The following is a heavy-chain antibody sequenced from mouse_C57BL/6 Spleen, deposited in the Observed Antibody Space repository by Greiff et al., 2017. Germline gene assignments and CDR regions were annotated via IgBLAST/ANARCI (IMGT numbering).Heavy chain of an antibody. CDR2: INPNNGGT. V-gene: IGHV1-18*01. CDR1: GYTFTDYN. D-gene: IGHD2-4*01. J-gene: IGHJ4*01. Sequence: VQLQQSGPELVKPGASVKISCKASGYTFTDYNMDWVKQSHGKSLEWIGEINPNNGGTNYNQKFKGKATLTVDKSSSPAYMELRSLTSEDTAVYDSARGGGKEYCDFDYRGQGTSVTVSS. CDR3: ARGGGKEYCDFDY.